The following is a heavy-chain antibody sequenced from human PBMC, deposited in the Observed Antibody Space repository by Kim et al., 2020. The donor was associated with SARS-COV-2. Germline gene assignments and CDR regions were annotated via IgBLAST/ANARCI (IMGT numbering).Heavy chain of an antibody. CDR3: ARGGLWFGNGLWFDP. CDR1: GGTFSSYA. Sequence: SVKVSCKASGGTFSSYAISWVRQAPGQGLEWMGGIIPIFGTANYAQKFQGRVTITADESTSTAYMELSSLRSEDTAVYYCARGGLWFGNGLWFDPWGQGTLVTVSS. CDR2: IIPIFGTA. J-gene: IGHJ5*02. D-gene: IGHD3-10*01. V-gene: IGHV1-69*13.